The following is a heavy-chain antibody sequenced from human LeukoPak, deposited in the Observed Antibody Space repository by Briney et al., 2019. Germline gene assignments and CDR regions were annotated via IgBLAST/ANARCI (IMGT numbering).Heavy chain of an antibody. Sequence: SETLSLTCTVSGYSISSVYYWGWIRQPPGKGLEWIGSIYHSGRTYYNPSLKSRATISVDTSKNQFSLKLSSVTAADTAVYYCAGAYYYDSSGHDTYEVAFDIWGQGTMVTVSS. D-gene: IGHD3-22*01. J-gene: IGHJ3*02. CDR2: IYHSGRT. CDR1: GYSISSVYY. CDR3: AGAYYYDSSGHDTYEVAFDI. V-gene: IGHV4-38-2*02.